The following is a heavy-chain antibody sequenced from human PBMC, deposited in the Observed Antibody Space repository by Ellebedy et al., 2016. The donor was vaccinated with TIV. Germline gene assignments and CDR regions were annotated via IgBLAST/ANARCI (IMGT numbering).Heavy chain of an antibody. D-gene: IGHD6-13*01. CDR1: GFIFTTYA. CDR2: ISRNADNT. J-gene: IGHJ4*02. Sequence: PGGSLRLSCAASGFIFTTYAMTLVRQAPGKGLEWVSTISRNADNTYYADSVKGRFTISRDTSRRTVFLQMNSLRSDDTGLYFCAKDMGSSSWLDYWGQGTLVTVSS. V-gene: IGHV3-43*02. CDR3: AKDMGSSSWLDY.